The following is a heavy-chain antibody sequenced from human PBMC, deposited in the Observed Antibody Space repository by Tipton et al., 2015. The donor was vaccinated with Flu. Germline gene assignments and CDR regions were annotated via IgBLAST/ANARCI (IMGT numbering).Heavy chain of an antibody. Sequence: LRLSCAVYGESFSGYDWSWIRQPPGKGLEWIGEINHSGSTNYDPSLKTRVIMSVDTSKNQFSLKLTSVTAADTAVYYCARGSGNANAYLDYWGRGTLVTVSS. V-gene: IGHV4-34*01. J-gene: IGHJ4*02. CDR3: ARGSGNANAYLDY. CDR1: GESFSGYD. CDR2: INHSGST. D-gene: IGHD5-12*01.